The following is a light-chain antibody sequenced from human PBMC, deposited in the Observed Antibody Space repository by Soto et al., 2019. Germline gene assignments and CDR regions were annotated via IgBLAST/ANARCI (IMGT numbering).Light chain of an antibody. Sequence: EIVMTQSPATLSVSPGERATLSCRASQSVSSNLAWYQQKPGQAPRLLIYGASTSATGIPARFSGSGSGTDFTLTISSLEPEDFAVYYCQQRSNWPPSITFGQGTRLEI. V-gene: IGKV3-15*01. CDR1: QSVSSN. J-gene: IGKJ5*01. CDR3: QQRSNWPPSIT. CDR2: GAS.